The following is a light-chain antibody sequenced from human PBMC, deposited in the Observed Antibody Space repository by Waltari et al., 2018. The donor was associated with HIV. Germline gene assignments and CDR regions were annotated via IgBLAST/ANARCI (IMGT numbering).Light chain of an antibody. CDR2: DAS. CDR1: QSIRTE. V-gene: IGKV3-11*01. Sequence: EIVLTQSPATLSLSPGETATLSCRASQSIRTELAWYQQKPGQAPKLFIYDASNRATGIPGRFSGSGSGTDFTLTISSLEPEDFAMYYCQQRNTWITFGQGTRLEI. CDR3: QQRNTWIT. J-gene: IGKJ5*01.